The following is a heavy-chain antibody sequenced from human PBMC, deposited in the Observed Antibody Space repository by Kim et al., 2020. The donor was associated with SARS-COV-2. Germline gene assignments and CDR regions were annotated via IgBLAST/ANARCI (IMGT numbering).Heavy chain of an antibody. J-gene: IGHJ2*01. V-gene: IGHV1-46*01. Sequence: ASVKVSCKASGYTFTSYYMHWVRQAPGQGLEWMGIINPSGGSTSYAQKFQGRVTMTRDTSTSTVYMELSSLRSEDTAVYYCARDARITMIVVSHWYFDLWGRGTLVTVSS. CDR2: INPSGGST. CDR1: GYTFTSYY. CDR3: ARDARITMIVVSHWYFDL. D-gene: IGHD3-22*01.